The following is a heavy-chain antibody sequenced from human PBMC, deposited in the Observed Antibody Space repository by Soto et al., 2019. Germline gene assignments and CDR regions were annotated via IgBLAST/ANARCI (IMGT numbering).Heavy chain of an antibody. D-gene: IGHD6-13*01. CDR3: DRDSSSWYRWFDP. CDR1: GYTFTSYY. Sequence: ASVKVSCKASGYTFTSYYMHWVRQAPGQGLEWMGIINPSGGSTSYAQKFQGRVTMTRDTSTSTVYMELSSLRSEDTAVYYCDRDSSSWYRWFDPWGQGTLVTVSS. V-gene: IGHV1-46*03. CDR2: INPSGGST. J-gene: IGHJ5*02.